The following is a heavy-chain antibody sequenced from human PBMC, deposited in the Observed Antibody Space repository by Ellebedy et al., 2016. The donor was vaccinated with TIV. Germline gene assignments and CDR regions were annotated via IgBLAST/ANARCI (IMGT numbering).Heavy chain of an antibody. CDR1: GGSISSYY. D-gene: IGHD5-18*01. J-gene: IGHJ4*02. CDR3: ARVGYSYGYDY. V-gene: IGHV4-59*01. CDR2: IYYSGST. Sequence: PETLSLTXTVSGGSISSYYWSWIRQPPGKGLEWIGYIYYSGSTNYNPSLKSRVTISVDTPKNQFSLKLSSVTAADTAVYYCARVGYSYGYDYWGQGTLVTVSS.